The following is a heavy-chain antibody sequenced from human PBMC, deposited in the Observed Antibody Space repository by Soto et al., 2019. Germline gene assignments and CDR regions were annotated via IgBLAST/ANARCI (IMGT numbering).Heavy chain of an antibody. CDR3: ARDFGILRFLEWFNYYYGMDV. J-gene: IGHJ6*02. CDR2: IKEDGSEK. CDR1: GFTFSSYW. Sequence: EVQLVESGGGLVQPGGSLRLSCAASGFTFSSYWMSWVRQAPGKGLEWVANIKEDGSEKYYVDSVKGRFTISRDNAKNSLYLQMNSLRAEDTAVYYYARDFGILRFLEWFNYYYGMDVWGQGTTVTVSS. V-gene: IGHV3-7*03. D-gene: IGHD3-3*01.